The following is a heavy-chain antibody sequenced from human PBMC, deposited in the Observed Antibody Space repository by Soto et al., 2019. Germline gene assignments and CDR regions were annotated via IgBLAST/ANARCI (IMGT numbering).Heavy chain of an antibody. D-gene: IGHD4-4*01. CDR2: ISAYNGNT. Sequence: QVQLVQSGAEVKKPGASVKVSCKASGYTFTSYGISWVRQAPGQGLEWMGWISAYNGNTNYAQKLQGRVTMTTDTPTSTAYMELRSLRSDDTAVYYCARELPLEGLQKNWFDPWGQGTLVTVSS. CDR1: GYTFTSYG. CDR3: ARELPLEGLQKNWFDP. V-gene: IGHV1-18*01. J-gene: IGHJ5*02.